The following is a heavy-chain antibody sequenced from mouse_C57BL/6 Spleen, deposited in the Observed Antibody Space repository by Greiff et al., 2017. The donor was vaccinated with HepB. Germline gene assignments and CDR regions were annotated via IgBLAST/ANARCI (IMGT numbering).Heavy chain of an antibody. CDR1: GYTFTSYW. CDR3: AGRGIYCYSYAMDY. D-gene: IGHD2-12*01. CDR2: IHPNSGST. J-gene: IGHJ4*01. V-gene: IGHV1-64*01. Sequence: QVQLQQPGAELVKPGASVKLSCKASGYTFTSYWMHWVKQRPGQGLEWIGMIHPNSGSTNYNEKFKSKATLTVDKSSSTAYMQLSSLTSEDSAVYYYAGRGIYCYSYAMDYWGQGTSVTVSS.